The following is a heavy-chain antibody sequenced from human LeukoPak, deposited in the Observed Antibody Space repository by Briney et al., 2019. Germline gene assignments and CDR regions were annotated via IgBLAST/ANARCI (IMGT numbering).Heavy chain of an antibody. V-gene: IGHV4-59*01. J-gene: IGHJ4*02. CDR2: IYYSGST. CDR1: GGSISSYY. Sequence: SETLSLTCTVSGGSISSYYWSWIRQPPGKGLEWIGYIYYSGSTNYNPSLKSRVTISVDTSKNQFSLKLSSVTAADTAVYYCARDYWSGYDWNYWGQGTLVTVSS. D-gene: IGHD5-12*01. CDR3: ARDYWSGYDWNY.